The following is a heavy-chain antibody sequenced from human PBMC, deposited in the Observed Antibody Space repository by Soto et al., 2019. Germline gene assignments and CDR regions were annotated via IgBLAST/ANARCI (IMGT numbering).Heavy chain of an antibody. CDR2: IDPSDSYT. Sequence: GESLKISCKGSGYSFTSYWISWVRQMPGKGLEWMGRIDPSDSYTNYSPSFQGHVTISADKSISTAYLQWSSLKASDTAMYYCASTLSYYYGMDVWAQGTTVTVSS. V-gene: IGHV5-10-1*01. CDR3: ASTLSYYYGMDV. CDR1: GYSFTSYW. J-gene: IGHJ6*02.